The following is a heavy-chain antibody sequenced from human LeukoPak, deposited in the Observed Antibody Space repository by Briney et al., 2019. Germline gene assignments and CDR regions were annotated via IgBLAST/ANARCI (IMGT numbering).Heavy chain of an antibody. D-gene: IGHD1-26*01. Sequence: SETLSLTCTVSGGSISSYYWSWIRQPPGKGLEWIGYIYYSGSTNYNPSLKSRVTISVDTSKNQFSLKLSSVTAADTAVYYCARAGWELSDAFDIWGQGTMVTVSS. CDR3: ARAGWELSDAFDI. CDR2: IYYSGST. CDR1: GGSISSYY. J-gene: IGHJ3*02. V-gene: IGHV4-59*08.